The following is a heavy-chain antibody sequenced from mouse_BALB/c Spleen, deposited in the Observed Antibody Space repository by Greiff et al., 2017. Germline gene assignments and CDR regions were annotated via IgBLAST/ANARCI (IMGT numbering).Heavy chain of an antibody. CDR3: ARWLLRYFDY. CDR2: ISSGGSYT. V-gene: IGHV5-9-3*01. J-gene: IGHJ2*01. Sequence: EVQLVESGGGLVKPGGSLKLSCAASGFTFSSYAMSWVRQTPEKRLEWVATISSGGSYTYYPDSVKGRFTISRDNAKNTLCLQMSSLRSEDTAMYYCARWLLRYFDYWGQGTTLTVSS. D-gene: IGHD2-3*01. CDR1: GFTFSSYA.